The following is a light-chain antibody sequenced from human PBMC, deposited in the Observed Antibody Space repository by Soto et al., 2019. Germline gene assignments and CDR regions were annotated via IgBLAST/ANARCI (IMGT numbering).Light chain of an antibody. CDR3: SSYGASSTL. V-gene: IGLV2-14*03. CDR1: SSDIGSYNY. CDR2: DVS. Sequence: QSALTQPASLSGSPGQSITISCTGTSSDIGSYNYVSWYQQQPGKAPKLMIFDVSYRPSGISDRFSGSKSGNTASLTISGLQPEDEADYYCSSYGASSTLFGGGTKVTVL. J-gene: IGLJ3*02.